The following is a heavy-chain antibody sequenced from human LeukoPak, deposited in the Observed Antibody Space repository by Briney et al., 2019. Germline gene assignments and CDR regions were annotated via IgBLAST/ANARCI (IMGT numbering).Heavy chain of an antibody. CDR2: ISWNSGSI. J-gene: IGHJ4*02. V-gene: IGHV3-9*03. CDR1: GFTFDDYA. D-gene: IGHD3-22*01. CDR3: AKDIGRYYYDSSGYYDY. Sequence: GRSLRLSCAASGFTFDDYAMHWVQQAPGKGLEWVSGISWNSGSIGYADSVKGRFTISRDNAKNSLYLQMNSLRAEDMALYYCAKDIGRYYYDSSGYYDYWGQGTLVTVSS.